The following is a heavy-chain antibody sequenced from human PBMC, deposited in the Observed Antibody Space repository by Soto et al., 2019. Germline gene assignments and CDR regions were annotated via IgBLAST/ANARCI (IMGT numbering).Heavy chain of an antibody. D-gene: IGHD5-12*01. CDR1: GFTVSSNY. V-gene: IGHV3-53*04. CDR2: IYSGGST. CDR3: ARDYVVATRYYYGMDV. Sequence: EVQLVESGGCLVQPGGSLRLSCAASGFTVSSNYMSWVRQAPGKGLEWVSVIYSGGSTYYADSVKGRFTISRHNSKNTLYLQMNSLRAEDTAVYYCARDYVVATRYYYGMDVWGQGTTVTVSS. J-gene: IGHJ6*02.